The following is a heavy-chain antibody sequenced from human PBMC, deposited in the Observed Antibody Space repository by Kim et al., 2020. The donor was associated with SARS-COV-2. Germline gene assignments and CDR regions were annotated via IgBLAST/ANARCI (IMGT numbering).Heavy chain of an antibody. D-gene: IGHD2-2*01. CDR1: GGSISSSSYY. V-gene: IGHV4-39*01. CDR3: ARRKQLLTYFDP. J-gene: IGHJ5*02. Sequence: SETLSLTCTVSGGSISSSSYYWGWIRQPPGKGLEWIGSIYYSGSTYYNPSLKSRVTISVDTSKNQFSLKLSSVTAADTAVYYCARRKQLLTYFDPWGQGTLVTVSS. CDR2: IYYSGST.